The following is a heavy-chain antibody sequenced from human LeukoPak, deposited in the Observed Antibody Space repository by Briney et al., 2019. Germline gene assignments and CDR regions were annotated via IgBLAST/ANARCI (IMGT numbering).Heavy chain of an antibody. CDR1: GGSISSYY. D-gene: IGHD5-18*01. V-gene: IGHV4-59*01. Sequence: SETLSLTCTVSGGSISSYYWSWIRQPPGKGLEWIGYIYYSGSTNYNPSLKSRVTISVDTSKNQFSLKLSSVTAADTAVYYCAGERIQLWDRVFDYWGQGTLVTVSS. CDR2: IYYSGST. CDR3: AGERIQLWDRVFDY. J-gene: IGHJ4*02.